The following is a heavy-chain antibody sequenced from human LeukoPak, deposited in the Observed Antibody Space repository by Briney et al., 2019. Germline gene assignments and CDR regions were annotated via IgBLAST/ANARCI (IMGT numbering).Heavy chain of an antibody. CDR2: ISGSGGST. CDR1: GFTFSSYG. Sequence: HPGGSLRLSRAASGFTFSSYGMSWVRQAPGKGLEWVSAISGSGGSTYYADSVKGRFTISRDNSKNTLYLQMNSLRAEDTAVYYCAKGPDIVATLLPDYWGQGTLVTVSS. D-gene: IGHD5-12*01. J-gene: IGHJ4*02. V-gene: IGHV3-23*01. CDR3: AKGPDIVATLLPDY.